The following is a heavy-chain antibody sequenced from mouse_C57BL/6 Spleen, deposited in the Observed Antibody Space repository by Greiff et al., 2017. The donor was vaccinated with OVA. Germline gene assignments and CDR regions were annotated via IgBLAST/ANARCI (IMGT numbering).Heavy chain of an antibody. CDR2: LSSGGSYT. CDR3: ARSYYSNHYFDY. CDR1: GFTFSSYG. Sequence: EVQRVESGGDLVKPGGSLKLSCAASGFTFSSYGMSWVRQTPDKRLEWVATLSSGGSYTYYPDSVKGRFTISRDNAKNTLYLQMSSLKSEDTAMDYCARSYYSNHYFDYWGQGTTLTVSS. J-gene: IGHJ2*01. V-gene: IGHV5-6*01. D-gene: IGHD2-5*01.